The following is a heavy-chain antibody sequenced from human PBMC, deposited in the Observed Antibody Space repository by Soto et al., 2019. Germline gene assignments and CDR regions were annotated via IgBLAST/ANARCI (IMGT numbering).Heavy chain of an antibody. CDR2: IKQDGSEK. J-gene: IGHJ3*02. CDR3: ARVEYSGYDYDAFDI. D-gene: IGHD5-12*01. V-gene: IGHV3-7*01. Sequence: PGGSLRLSCAASGFTFSSYWMSWVRQAPGKGLEWVANIKQDGSEKYYVDSVKGRFTISRDNAKNSLYLQMNSLRAEDTAVYYCARVEYSGYDYDAFDIWGQGTMVTVSS. CDR1: GFTFSSYW.